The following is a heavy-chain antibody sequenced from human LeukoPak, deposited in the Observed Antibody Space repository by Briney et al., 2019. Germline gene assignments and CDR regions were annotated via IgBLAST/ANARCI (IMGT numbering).Heavy chain of an antibody. CDR3: ARDRGFSYGIDF. CDR2: IQQDGSEK. Sequence: AGGSLRLSCAASGCAFSDYWMSWVRQAPGKGLEWVANIQQDGSEKYYVDSVKGRFTISRDNAKKSLFLQVSSLRGEDTAVYYCARDRGFSYGIDFWGQGTLVTVSS. CDR1: GCAFSDYW. J-gene: IGHJ4*02. V-gene: IGHV3-7*04. D-gene: IGHD5-18*01.